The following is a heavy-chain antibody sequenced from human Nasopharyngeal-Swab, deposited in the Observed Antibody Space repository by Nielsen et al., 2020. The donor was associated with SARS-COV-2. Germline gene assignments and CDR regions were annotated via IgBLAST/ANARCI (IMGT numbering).Heavy chain of an antibody. CDR3: ARGASAYDS. D-gene: IGHD5-12*01. V-gene: IGHV5-51*01. CDR2: IYPGDSET. CDR1: GSSFTNFW. J-gene: IGHJ4*02. Sequence: GGSLRLSCQGSGSSFTNFWIGWVRQKPGKGLEWMGIIYPGDSETRYSPSFQGQVTISADKSISTAYLQWSSLKASDTAMYYCARGASAYDSWGQGTLVTVSS.